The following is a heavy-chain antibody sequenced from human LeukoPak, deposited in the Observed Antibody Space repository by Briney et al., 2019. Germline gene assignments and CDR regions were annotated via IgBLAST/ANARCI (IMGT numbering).Heavy chain of an antibody. V-gene: IGHV3-13*01. J-gene: IGHJ6*02. Sequence: GGSLRLSCAASGFTFSSYDMHWVRQATGKGLEWVSAIGTAGDTYYPGSVKGRFTISRENAKYSLYLQMNSLRAGDTAVYYCARDGTGTYGMDVWGQGTTVTVSS. CDR1: GFTFSSYD. CDR3: ARDGTGTYGMDV. CDR2: IGTAGDT. D-gene: IGHD1-1*01.